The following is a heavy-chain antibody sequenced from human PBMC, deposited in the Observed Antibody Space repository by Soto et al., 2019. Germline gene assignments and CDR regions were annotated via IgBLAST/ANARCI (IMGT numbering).Heavy chain of an antibody. CDR3: ARLPLTQIVVVIPYAFDI. J-gene: IGHJ3*02. V-gene: IGHV4-39*01. CDR1: GGSISSSSYY. D-gene: IGHD3-22*01. CDR2: IYYSGST. Sequence: QLQLQESGPGLVKPSETLSLTCTVSGGSISSSSYYWGWIRQPPGKGLEWIGSIYYSGSTYYNPSLKSRVTISVDTSKNQFSLKLSSVTAADTAVYYCARLPLTQIVVVIPYAFDIWGQGTMVTVSS.